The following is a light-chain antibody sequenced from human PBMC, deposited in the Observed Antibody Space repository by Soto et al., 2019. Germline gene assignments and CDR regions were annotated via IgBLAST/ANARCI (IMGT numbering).Light chain of an antibody. V-gene: IGLV2-11*01. J-gene: IGLJ2*01. CDR1: SSDIGGYNY. CDR3: CSYAGSYTHVL. Sequence: QSALTQPRSVSGSPGQSVTISCTGTSSDIGGYNYVSWYQQHPGKAPKLMIYDVSERPSGVPDRFSASKSGNTASLTISXXXAEDEADYYCCSYAGSYTHVLFGGGTKVTVL. CDR2: DVS.